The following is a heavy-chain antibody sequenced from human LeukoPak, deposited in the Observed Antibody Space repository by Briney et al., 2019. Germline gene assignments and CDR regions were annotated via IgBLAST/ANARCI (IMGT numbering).Heavy chain of an antibody. V-gene: IGHV4-30-2*01. D-gene: IGHD6-19*01. J-gene: IGHJ3*02. CDR3: ARDLRLAGHAFDI. Sequence: SETLSLTCTVSGGSISSGGYYWSWIRQPPGKGLEWIGYIYHSGSTYYNPSLKSRVTISVDRSKNQFSLKLSSVTAADTAVYYCARDLRLAGHAFDIWGQGTMVTVSS. CDR2: IYHSGST. CDR1: GGSISSGGYY.